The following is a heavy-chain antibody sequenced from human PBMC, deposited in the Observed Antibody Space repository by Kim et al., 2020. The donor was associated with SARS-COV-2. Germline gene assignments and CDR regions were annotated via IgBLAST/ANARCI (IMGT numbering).Heavy chain of an antibody. CDR1: GFTFSSYA. CDR2: ISYDGSNK. V-gene: IGHV3-30*04. Sequence: GGSLRLSCAASGFTFSSYAMHWVRQAPGKGLEWVAVISYDGSNKYYADSVKGRFTISRDNSKNTLYLQMNSLRAEDTAVYYCARDERYYGSGTPGGYYYGMDVWGQGTTVTVSS. D-gene: IGHD3-10*01. CDR3: ARDERYYGSGTPGGYYYGMDV. J-gene: IGHJ6*02.